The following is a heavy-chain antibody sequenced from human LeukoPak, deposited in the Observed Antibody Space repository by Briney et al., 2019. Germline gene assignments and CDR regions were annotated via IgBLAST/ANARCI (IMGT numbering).Heavy chain of an antibody. J-gene: IGHJ5*02. CDR2: ISWNSGSI. CDR1: GFTFDDYA. V-gene: IGHV3-9*01. CDR3: AKADCSSTSCYSGDP. D-gene: IGHD2-2*01. Sequence: PGRSLRLSCAASGFTFDDYAMHWVRQAPGKGLEWVSGISWNSGSIGYADSVKGRFTISRDNAKNSLYLQMNGLRAEDTALYYCAKADCSSTSCYSGDPWGQGTLVTVSS.